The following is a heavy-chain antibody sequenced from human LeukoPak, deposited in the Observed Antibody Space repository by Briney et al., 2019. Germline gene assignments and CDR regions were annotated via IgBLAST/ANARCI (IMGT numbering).Heavy chain of an antibody. CDR2: ISSGGDSI. D-gene: IGHD3-10*01. CDR3: VREMDGEYASGTLFGL. Sequence: PGGSLRLSWAASHFVFSDHYMSWVRQAPGKGLEWVAYISSGGDSILYADSVRGRFAISRDNAKNSLYLQINSLRVEDTAVYYCVREMDGEYASGTLFGLWGQGNMVTVSS. J-gene: IGHJ4*02. V-gene: IGHV3-11*01. CDR1: HFVFSDHY.